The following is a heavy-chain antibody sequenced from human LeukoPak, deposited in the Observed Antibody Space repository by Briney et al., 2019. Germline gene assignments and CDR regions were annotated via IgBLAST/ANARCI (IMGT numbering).Heavy chain of an antibody. CDR3: ARGSNRGVATIDY. J-gene: IGHJ4*02. CDR1: GFTFSSYG. D-gene: IGHD5-12*01. CDR2: ISYDGSNK. V-gene: IGHV3-30*03. Sequence: GGSLRLSCAASGFTFSSYGMHWVRQAPGKGLEWVAVISYDGSNKYYADSVKGRFTISRDNSKNTLFLQMNSLRAEDTAVYYCARGSNRGVATIDYWGQGTLVTVSS.